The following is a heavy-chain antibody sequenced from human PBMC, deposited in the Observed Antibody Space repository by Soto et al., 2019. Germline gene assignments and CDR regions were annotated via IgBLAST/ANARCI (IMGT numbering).Heavy chain of an antibody. CDR1: GFTVSSVW. Sequence: GGSLRLSCAASGFTVSSVWISWVRQAPGKGLEWVASIKQEGREKWYGDSVRGRFTISRDNARNSLYLQMNSLRAEDTAVYYYARDRPASMVRGVTYGMDVWGQGTTVNVSS. J-gene: IGHJ6*02. V-gene: IGHV3-7*01. D-gene: IGHD3-10*01. CDR2: IKQEGREK. CDR3: ARDRPASMVRGVTYGMDV.